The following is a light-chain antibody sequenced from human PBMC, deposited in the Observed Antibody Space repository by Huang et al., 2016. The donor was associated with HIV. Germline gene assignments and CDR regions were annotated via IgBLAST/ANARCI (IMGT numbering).Light chain of an antibody. V-gene: IGKV1-NL1*01. CDR1: QGISNS. CDR2: STS. J-gene: IGKJ1*01. Sequence: DIQMTQSPSSLSAFVGDTVTITCLASQGISNSVAWYQQKPGKAPKLLLYSTSRLESGVPSRFRGGGSGTDYTLTINSLQPDDFATYYCQQYYTSPTFGQGSKVEIK. CDR3: QQYYTSPT.